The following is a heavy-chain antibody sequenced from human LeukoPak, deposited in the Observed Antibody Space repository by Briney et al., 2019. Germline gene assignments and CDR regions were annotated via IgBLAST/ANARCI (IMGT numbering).Heavy chain of an antibody. CDR1: GFTFSSYE. Sequence: GGSLRLSCAASGFTFSSYEMNWVRQAAGKGLEGVSYISSSGSTIYYADSVKGRFTISRDNAKNSLYLQMNSLRAEDTAVYYCARDRYSTLGDMVRGAFDPWGQGTLVTVSS. D-gene: IGHD3-10*01. J-gene: IGHJ5*02. CDR2: ISSSGSTI. CDR3: ARDRYSTLGDMVRGAFDP. V-gene: IGHV3-48*03.